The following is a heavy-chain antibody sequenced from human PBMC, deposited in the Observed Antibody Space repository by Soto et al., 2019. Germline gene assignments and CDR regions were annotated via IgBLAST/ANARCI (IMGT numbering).Heavy chain of an antibody. CDR3: ARMETFGSLNWFDP. CDR2: MNPGSGDT. V-gene: IGHV1-8*01. Sequence: ASVKVSCKASGYSLTNSDVSWVRQASGQGLEWMGWMNPGSGDTGYAQKFQGRVTMTRDISIATAYMGLSSLRSDDTDIYSCARMETFGSLNWFDPCGQGTLVTVSS. J-gene: IGHJ5*02. CDR1: GYSLTNSD. D-gene: IGHD3-16*01.